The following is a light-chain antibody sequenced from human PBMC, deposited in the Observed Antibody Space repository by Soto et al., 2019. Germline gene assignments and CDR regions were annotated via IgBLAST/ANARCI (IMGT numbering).Light chain of an antibody. J-gene: IGLJ1*01. V-gene: IGLV2-8*01. CDR1: SSDVGGYNY. Sequence: QSVLTQPPSASGSPVQSVAISCTGTSSDVGGYNYVSWYQQHPGKTPKLMIYEVNKRPSGVPDRFSCSKSGNTASLTVSGLPAEDAADSYCSSYAGSSNVFGTGTKVTVL. CDR2: EVN. CDR3: SSYAGSSNV.